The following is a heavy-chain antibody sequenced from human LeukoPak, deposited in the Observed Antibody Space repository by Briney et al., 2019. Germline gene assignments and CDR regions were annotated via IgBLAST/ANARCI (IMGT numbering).Heavy chain of an antibody. V-gene: IGHV1-2*02. Sequence: ASVKVSCKASGYTFTDYYMHWVRQAPGQGLEWMGWINPNSGGTNYAQKFQGRVTMTRDTSTSTVYMELGSLRSEDTAVYYCARVHQDHYGDYYYYGMDVWGQGTTVTVSS. D-gene: IGHD4-17*01. CDR3: ARVHQDHYGDYYYYGMDV. CDR1: GYTFTDYY. CDR2: INPNSGGT. J-gene: IGHJ6*02.